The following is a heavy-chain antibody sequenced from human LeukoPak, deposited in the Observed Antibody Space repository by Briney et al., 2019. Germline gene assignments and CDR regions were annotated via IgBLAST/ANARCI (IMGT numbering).Heavy chain of an antibody. V-gene: IGHV4-61*09. CDR3: VRASGIEDY. J-gene: IGHJ4*02. Sequence: SETLSLTCTASGVSITSGGYYWMWIRQPAGKGLEWIGHVYTSGSTKYNPSLKTPVSISLDTSNNHFSLKVDSVTAADTAVYYCVRASGIEDYWGQGTLVIVSS. D-gene: IGHD3-10*01. CDR2: VYTSGST. CDR1: GVSITSGGYY.